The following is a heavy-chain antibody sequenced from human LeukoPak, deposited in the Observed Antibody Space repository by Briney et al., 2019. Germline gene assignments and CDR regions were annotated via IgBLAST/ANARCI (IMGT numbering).Heavy chain of an antibody. CDR3: ARDHRDHSGYGRGFDY. CDR1: GFTFSSYW. CDR2: INSDGSST. Sequence: PGGSLRLSCAASGFTFSSYWMHWVRQAPGKGLVWVSRINSDGSSTSYADSVKGRFTISRDNAKNSLYLQMNSLRAEDTAVYYCARDHRDHSGYGRGFDYWGQGTLVTVSS. J-gene: IGHJ4*02. V-gene: IGHV3-74*01. D-gene: IGHD5-12*01.